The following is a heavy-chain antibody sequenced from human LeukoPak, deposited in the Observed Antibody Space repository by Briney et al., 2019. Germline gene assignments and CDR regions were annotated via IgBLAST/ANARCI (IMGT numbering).Heavy chain of an antibody. J-gene: IGHJ4*02. CDR1: GSTVSSNY. CDR3: ARDIAYDSSGYYSPHFDY. D-gene: IGHD3-22*01. V-gene: IGHV3-53*01. CDR2: IYSGGST. Sequence: PGGSLRLSCAASGSTVSSNYMSWVRQAPGKGLEWVSVIYSGGSTYYADSVKGRFTISRDNSKNTLYLQMNSLRAEDTAVYYCARDIAYDSSGYYSPHFDYWGQGTLVTVSS.